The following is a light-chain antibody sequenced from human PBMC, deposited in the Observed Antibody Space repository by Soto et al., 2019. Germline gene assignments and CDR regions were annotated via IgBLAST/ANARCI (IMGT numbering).Light chain of an antibody. CDR2: GTS. V-gene: IGKV1-39*01. CDR3: QQSYSTPPT. J-gene: IGKJ1*01. Sequence: DIQMTQSPSSLSASVGDSVTITCRASQTVSASLNWYQHKPGKAPKLLISGTSNLQSGVPSRFSGSGSGTDFTLTISSLQPEDFANYYCQQSYSTPPTFGQGTTVEIK. CDR1: QTVSAS.